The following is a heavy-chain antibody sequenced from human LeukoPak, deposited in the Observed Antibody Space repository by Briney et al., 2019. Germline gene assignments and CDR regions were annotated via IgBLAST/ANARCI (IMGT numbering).Heavy chain of an antibody. CDR1: GFTFSRSS. V-gene: IGHV3-23*01. CDR2: ISGSGGST. J-gene: IGHJ4*02. D-gene: IGHD3-9*01. Sequence: GGSLRLSCVASGFTFSRSSMSWVRQAPGKGLEWVSAISGSGGSTYYLDSVKGRFTLSRDNSGNTLYLQMDSLRDDDTAVYYCAKLSYDILAGYPYYFDYWGQGTLVTVSS. CDR3: AKLSYDILAGYPYYFDY.